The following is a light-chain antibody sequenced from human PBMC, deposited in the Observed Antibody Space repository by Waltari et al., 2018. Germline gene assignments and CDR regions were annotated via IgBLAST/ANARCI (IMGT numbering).Light chain of an antibody. J-gene: IGLJ1*01. CDR3: CSYASSGTFV. CDR2: AVS. Sequence: QSALTQPASVSGSPRQSITISCTGTSSDIGSYGLVSWYQHHPGKAPKVKIYAVSKRPSGVPDRFSGSRSGNTASLTISGLQAEDEADYYCCSYASSGTFVFGTGTKVTVL. CDR1: SSDIGSYGL. V-gene: IGLV2-23*02.